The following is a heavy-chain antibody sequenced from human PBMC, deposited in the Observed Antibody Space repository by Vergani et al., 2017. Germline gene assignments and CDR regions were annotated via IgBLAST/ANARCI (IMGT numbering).Heavy chain of an antibody. CDR3: ARVGYDFGSRWGAFDI. CDR2: IYYSGST. Sequence: QVQLQESGPGLVKPSQTLSLTCTVSGGSISSGGYYWSWIRQHPGKGLEWIGYIYYSGSTYYNPSLKSRVTISVDTSKNQFSLKLSSVTAADTAVYYCARVGYDFGSRWGAFDIWGQGTMVTVSS. V-gene: IGHV4-31*03. J-gene: IGHJ3*02. D-gene: IGHD3-3*01. CDR1: GGSISSGGYY.